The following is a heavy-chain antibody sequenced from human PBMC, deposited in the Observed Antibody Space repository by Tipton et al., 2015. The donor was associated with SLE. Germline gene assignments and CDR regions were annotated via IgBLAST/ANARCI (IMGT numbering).Heavy chain of an antibody. CDR3: AREGGSSSRAGYFDS. CDR1: GFTFSSHA. V-gene: IGHV3-30*04. Sequence: SLRLSCAASGFTFSSHAMHWVRQAPGKGLEWVAVTSYDGSNKYYADSVKGRFTISRDSSKNTLFLQMNSLTTEDTAWYYCAREGGSSSRAGYFDSWGQGTLVTVSS. D-gene: IGHD6-6*01. CDR2: TSYDGSNK. J-gene: IGHJ4*02.